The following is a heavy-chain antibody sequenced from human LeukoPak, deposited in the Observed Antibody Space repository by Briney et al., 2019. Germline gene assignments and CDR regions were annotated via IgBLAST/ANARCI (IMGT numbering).Heavy chain of an antibody. D-gene: IGHD6-13*01. CDR3: ARARPLRGLIAAAGSYYFDY. J-gene: IGHJ4*02. CDR2: VYTSGST. V-gene: IGHV4-61*02. Sequence: SETLSLTCTVSGGSISSGSYYWNWIRQPAGKGLEWIGRVYTSGSTNYNPSLKSRVTISVDTSKNQFSLKLSSVTAADTAVYYCARARPLRGLIAAAGSYYFDYWGQGTLVTVSS. CDR1: GGSISSGSYY.